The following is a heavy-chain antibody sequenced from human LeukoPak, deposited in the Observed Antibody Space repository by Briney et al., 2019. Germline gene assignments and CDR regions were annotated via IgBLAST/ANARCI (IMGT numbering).Heavy chain of an antibody. CDR2: IYYSGST. V-gene: IGHV4-59*08. Sequence: ASETLSLTCTVSGGSISSYYWSWIRQPPGKGLEWIGYIYYSGSTNYNPSLKSRVAISVDTSKNQFSLKLSSVTAADTAVYYCTRRSSGWALDYWGQGTLVTVSS. CDR3: TRRSSGWALDY. CDR1: GGSISSYY. J-gene: IGHJ4*02. D-gene: IGHD6-19*01.